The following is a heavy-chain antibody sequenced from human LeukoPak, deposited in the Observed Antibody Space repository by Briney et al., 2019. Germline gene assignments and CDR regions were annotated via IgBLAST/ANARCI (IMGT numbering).Heavy chain of an antibody. CDR1: GGSISSSSYY. CDR2: IYYSGST. Sequence: SETLSLTCTVSGGSISSSSYYWGWIRQPPGKGLEWIGSIYYSGSTYYNPSLKSRVTISVDTSKNQFSLKLSSVTAADTAVYYCARDAYCGGDCNGAFDIWGQGTMVTVSS. V-gene: IGHV4-39*07. D-gene: IGHD2-21*02. CDR3: ARDAYCGGDCNGAFDI. J-gene: IGHJ3*02.